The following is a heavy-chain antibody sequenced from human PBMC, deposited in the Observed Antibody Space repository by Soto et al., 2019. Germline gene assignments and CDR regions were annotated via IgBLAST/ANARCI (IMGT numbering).Heavy chain of an antibody. CDR2: IYYSGST. Sequence: QVQLQESGPGLVKPSQTLSLTCTVSGGSISSGGYYWSWIRQHPGKGLEWIGYIYYSGSTSYNPSPKSRITTAADTSKNQVSLRLTSVTAADTAVYYCARQYDNSIPNWFDPWGQGTLVTVSS. CDR1: GGSISSGGYY. J-gene: IGHJ5*02. CDR3: ARQYDNSIPNWFDP. V-gene: IGHV4-31*03. D-gene: IGHD4-4*01.